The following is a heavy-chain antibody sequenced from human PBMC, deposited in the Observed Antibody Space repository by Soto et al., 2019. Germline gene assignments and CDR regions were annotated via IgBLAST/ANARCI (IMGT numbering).Heavy chain of an antibody. J-gene: IGHJ4*02. CDR1: GFSLNTSGVG. CDR2: IYWNDDK. D-gene: IGHD1-26*01. V-gene: IGHV2-5*01. CDR3: AHRHDGTYRGFDY. Sequence: QITLKESGPSLVKPTQTLTLTCTFSGFSLNTSGVGVGWFRQPPGRALEWLAFIYWNDDKRYSPSLRSRLTITKETSKNQVALTVTNMNPVDTATFYCAHRHDGTYRGFDYWGQGTLVTVSS.